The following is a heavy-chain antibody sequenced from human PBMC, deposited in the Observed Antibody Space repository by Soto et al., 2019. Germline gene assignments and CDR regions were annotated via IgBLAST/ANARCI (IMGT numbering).Heavy chain of an antibody. CDR1: GGSVSSGSYY. CDR3: AGFFGSGLYYFDP. D-gene: IGHD3-10*01. CDR2: IYDSGSS. Sequence: PSETLSLTCTVSGGSVSSGSYYWRWIRQPPGKGLEWIGYIYDSGSSNYNPSLKSRVTISVDMSKNQISLKLGFVSSADTAVYFWAGFFGSGLYYFDPWGQGTLVTVSS. J-gene: IGHJ5*02. V-gene: IGHV4-61*01.